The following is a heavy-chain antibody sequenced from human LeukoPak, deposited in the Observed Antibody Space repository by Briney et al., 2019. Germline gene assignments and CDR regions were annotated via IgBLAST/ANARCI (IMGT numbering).Heavy chain of an antibody. CDR2: IWYDGSNK. J-gene: IGHJ3*02. D-gene: IGHD3-16*01. Sequence: GGSLRLSCAASGFTFSSYAMHWVRQAPGKGLEWVAVIWYDGSNKYYADSVKGRFTISRDNSKNTLYLQMNSLRAEDTAVYYCAREGEGYYDAFDIWGQGTMVTVSS. CDR3: AREGEGYYDAFDI. CDR1: GFTFSSYA. V-gene: IGHV3-33*08.